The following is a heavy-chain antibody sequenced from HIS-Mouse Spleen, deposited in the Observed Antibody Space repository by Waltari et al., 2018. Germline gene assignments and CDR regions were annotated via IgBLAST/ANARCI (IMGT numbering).Heavy chain of an antibody. CDR2: IHYSGST. Sequence: QLQLQESGPGLVKPSETLSLTCTVSGGSISSSSYYWGWILQPPGKGLEWIGSIHYSGSTYDNPSLKSLVNISVDTCKNQFSLKLSSVTAADTAVYYCAREIPYSSSWYDWYFDLWGRGTLVTVSS. CDR3: AREIPYSSSWYDWYFDL. J-gene: IGHJ2*01. D-gene: IGHD6-13*01. V-gene: IGHV4-39*07. CDR1: GGSISSSSYY.